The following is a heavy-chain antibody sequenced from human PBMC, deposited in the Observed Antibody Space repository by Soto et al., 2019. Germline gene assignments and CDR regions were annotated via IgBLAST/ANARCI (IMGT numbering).Heavy chain of an antibody. CDR1: GYTFTSYG. D-gene: IGHD3-22*01. CDR2: ISAYNGNT. Sequence: ASVKVSCKASGYTFTSYGISWVRQAPGQGLEWMGWISAYNGNTNYAQKLQGRVTITKDTSASTVYMELSSLRSEDTAVYYCARSYKLYYFDSSGYLDYWGQGTTVTVSS. V-gene: IGHV1-18*01. J-gene: IGHJ6*02. CDR3: ARSYKLYYFDSSGYLDY.